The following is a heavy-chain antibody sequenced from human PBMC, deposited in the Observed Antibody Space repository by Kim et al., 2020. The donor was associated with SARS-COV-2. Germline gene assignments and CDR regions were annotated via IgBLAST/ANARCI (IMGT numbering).Heavy chain of an antibody. D-gene: IGHD4-17*01. CDR1: GGTFSSYA. Sequence: SVKVSCKASGGTFSSYAISWVRQAPGQGLEWMGGIIPIFGTANYAQKFQGRVTITADESTSTAYMELSSLRSEDTAVYYCAPEPKPTVTTRNEAKWGQGTLVTVSS. J-gene: IGHJ4*02. CDR2: IIPIFGTA. V-gene: IGHV1-69*13. CDR3: APEPKPTVTTRNEAK.